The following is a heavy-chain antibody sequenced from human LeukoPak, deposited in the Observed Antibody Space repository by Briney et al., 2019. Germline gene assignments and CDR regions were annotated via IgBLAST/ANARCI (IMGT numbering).Heavy chain of an antibody. D-gene: IGHD3-10*01. CDR3: ARDLDRRLGLFGVY. Sequence: GGSLRLSCAASGFTFSDYAMSWTRQAPGQGLEWVSYISRSGDTIDYADSVKGRFSISRDNAKNSLYLQMNSLRAEDTALYYWARDLDRRLGLFGVYWGQGTLVTVSS. CDR1: GFTFSDYA. CDR2: ISRSGDTI. J-gene: IGHJ4*02. V-gene: IGHV3-11*01.